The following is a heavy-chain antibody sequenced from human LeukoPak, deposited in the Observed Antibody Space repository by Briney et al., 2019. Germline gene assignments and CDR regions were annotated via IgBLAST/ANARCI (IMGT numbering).Heavy chain of an antibody. Sequence: SETLSLTCTVSGGSISTNGYYRSWIRQHPGKGLEWIAYIYNSGSTSYNPSLKSRVTISIDASKNQFSLKLTSVTAADTAVYYCARETIWHTNFDYWGQGTLVTVSS. J-gene: IGHJ4*02. CDR1: GGSISTNGYY. V-gene: IGHV4-31*03. CDR2: IYNSGST. CDR3: ARETIWHTNFDY. D-gene: IGHD5-24*01.